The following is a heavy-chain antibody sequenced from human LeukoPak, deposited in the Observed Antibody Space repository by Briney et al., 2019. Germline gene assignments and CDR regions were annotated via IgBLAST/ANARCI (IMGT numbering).Heavy chain of an antibody. CDR3: ARGIDYYDSSGYLPGAY. D-gene: IGHD3-22*01. J-gene: IGHJ4*02. V-gene: IGHV1-3*01. Sequence: ASVKVSCKASGYTFTSYAIHWVRQAPGQRLEWMGWINAGNGNTKYSQKLQGRVTITRDTSARTAYMELSSPRSEDTAVYYCARGIDYYDSSGYLPGAYWGQGTLVTVSS. CDR2: INAGNGNT. CDR1: GYTFTSYA.